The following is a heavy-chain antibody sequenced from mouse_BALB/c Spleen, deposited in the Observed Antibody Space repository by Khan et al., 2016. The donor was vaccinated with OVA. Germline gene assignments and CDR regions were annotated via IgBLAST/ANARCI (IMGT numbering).Heavy chain of an antibody. CDR1: GFSLSRYS. V-gene: IGHV2-6-4*01. CDR3: ASKKYGNYVSFDY. Sequence: QVQLKESGPGLVAPSQSLSITCTVSGFSLSRYSVHWVRQPPGKGLEWMGMIWSGGSTDYNSALTSRLSISKDNYKSQVFLKMNSLQTGDTAMYYRASKKYGNYVSFDYWGQGTSVTVSS. CDR2: IWSGGST. J-gene: IGHJ4*01. D-gene: IGHD2-10*02.